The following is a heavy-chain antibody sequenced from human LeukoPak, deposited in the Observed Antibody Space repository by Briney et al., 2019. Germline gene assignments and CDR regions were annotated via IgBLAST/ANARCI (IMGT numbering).Heavy chain of an antibody. V-gene: IGHV4-59*01. J-gene: IGHJ2*01. CDR2: IYYSGST. D-gene: IGHD3-10*01. CDR1: GGSISSYY. CDR3: AREPYLLWFGELSERYFDL. Sequence: SETLSLTCTVSGGSISSYYWSWIRQPPGKGLEWIGYIYYSGSTNYNPSLKSRVTISVDTSKNQFSLKLSSVTAADTAVYYCAREPYLLWFGELSERYFDLWGRGPLVTVSS.